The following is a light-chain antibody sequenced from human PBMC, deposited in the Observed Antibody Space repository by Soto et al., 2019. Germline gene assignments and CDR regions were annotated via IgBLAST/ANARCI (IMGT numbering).Light chain of an antibody. Sequence: QSALTQPASVSGSPGQSITTSCTGTSSDVGGYNYVSWYQQHPGKAPKLIISEVSNRPSGISNRFSGSKSGNTASLTLSGLQAEDEADYYCSSFTSSATLVFGGGTKLTVL. J-gene: IGLJ2*01. CDR3: SSFTSSATLV. V-gene: IGLV2-14*01. CDR2: EVS. CDR1: SSDVGGYNY.